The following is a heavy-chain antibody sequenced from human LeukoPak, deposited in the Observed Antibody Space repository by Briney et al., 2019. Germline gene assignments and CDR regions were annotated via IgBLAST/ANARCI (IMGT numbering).Heavy chain of an antibody. CDR3: VRERGPFDGFDI. CDR1: GFTFSSYG. J-gene: IGHJ3*02. CDR2: IWVDGVNK. V-gene: IGHV3-33*01. Sequence: GRSLRLSWAASGFTFSSYGMHWVRQAPGKGLEWVTVIWVDGVNKYYRDSVRGRFTISRDNSKNTLYLEMNSLRTEDTAMYYCVRERGPFDGFDIWGQGTMVTVSS.